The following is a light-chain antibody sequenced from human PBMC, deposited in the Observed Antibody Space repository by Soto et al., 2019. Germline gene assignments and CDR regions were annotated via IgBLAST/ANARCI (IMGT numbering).Light chain of an antibody. CDR3: CSYAGRYTFV. CDR2: DVT. J-gene: IGLJ1*01. V-gene: IGLV2-11*01. CDR1: SSDVGGYYY. Sequence: QSALTQPRSVSGSPGQSVTISCTGTSSDVGGYYYVSWYQQHPGKAPKLMIYDVTKRPSGVPDRFSGSKSGNTASLTISGLQGEDEADYYCCSYAGRYTFVCGTGTKLTFL.